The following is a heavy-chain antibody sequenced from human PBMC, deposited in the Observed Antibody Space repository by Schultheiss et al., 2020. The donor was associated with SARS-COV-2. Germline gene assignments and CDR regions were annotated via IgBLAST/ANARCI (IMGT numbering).Heavy chain of an antibody. J-gene: IGHJ6*02. CDR3: ARVGTIFGVVPHYYYYYGMDV. CDR1: GFTFSYYS. V-gene: IGHV3-48*04. CDR2: ISSSGSTI. D-gene: IGHD3-3*01. Sequence: GGSLRLSCAASGFTFSYYSMNWVRQAPGKGLEWVSYISSSGSTIYYADSVKGRFTISRDNAKNSLYLQMNSLRAEDTAVYYCARVGTIFGVVPHYYYYYGMDVWGQGTTVTVSS.